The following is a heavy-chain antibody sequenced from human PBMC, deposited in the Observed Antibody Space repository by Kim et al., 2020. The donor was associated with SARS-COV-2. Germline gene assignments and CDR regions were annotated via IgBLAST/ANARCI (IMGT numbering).Heavy chain of an antibody. CDR3: TTATCSNGCSYFDY. CDR2: TYYRSKWYN. J-gene: IGHJ4*02. Sequence: SQTLSLTCAISGDSVSDSNAAWNWIRQSPSRGLEWLGRTYYRSKWYNDYAVSVKSRITINPDTSKNQVSLQLNSVTPEDTAIYYCTTATCSNGCSYFDYWGQGTLVTVSS. CDR1: GDSVSDSNAA. V-gene: IGHV6-1*01. D-gene: IGHD6-19*01.